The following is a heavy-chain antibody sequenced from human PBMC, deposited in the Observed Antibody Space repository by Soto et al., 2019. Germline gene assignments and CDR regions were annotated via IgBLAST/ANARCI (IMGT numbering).Heavy chain of an antibody. D-gene: IGHD2-2*01. J-gene: IGHJ4*02. V-gene: IGHV1-69*06. CDR3: ARGLDQPPVGLYFDT. Sequence: QMQLVQSGAEVKNPGSSVKVSCKTSGGTFNSYLIDWVRQAPGQGLGWMGGIIPAFGTAKYAQKFQGRVTITADKSTTTAYMELRTLTSEDTAVYYCARGLDQPPVGLYFDTWGQGTLVTVSS. CDR2: IIPAFGTA. CDR1: GGTFNSYL.